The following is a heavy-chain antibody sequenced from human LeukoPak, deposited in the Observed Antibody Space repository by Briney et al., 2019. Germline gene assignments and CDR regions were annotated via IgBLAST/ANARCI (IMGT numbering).Heavy chain of an antibody. Sequence: PGGSLRLSCAASGFTFSSYGMHWVRQAPGKGLEWVAVISYDGSNKYYADSVKGRFTISRDNSKNTLYLQMNSLRAEDTAVYYCARDVAYNYYGSGGAIDYWGQGTLVTVSS. V-gene: IGHV3-30*03. CDR1: GFTFSSYG. D-gene: IGHD3-10*01. J-gene: IGHJ4*02. CDR3: ARDVAYNYYGSGGAIDY. CDR2: ISYDGSNK.